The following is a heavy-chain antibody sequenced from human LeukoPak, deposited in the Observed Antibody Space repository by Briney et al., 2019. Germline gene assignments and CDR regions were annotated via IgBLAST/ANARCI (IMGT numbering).Heavy chain of an antibody. CDR1: GYSFTSYD. CDR2: MNPNGGNT. Sequence: EASVKVSCKASGYSFTSYDLSWVRQATGQGLEWMGWMNPNGGNTGYAQKFQGRVTMTRDTSISTAYMELTSLTSEDTAIYYCARGLAVAGTGYWGQGTLVTVSS. D-gene: IGHD6-19*01. CDR3: ARGLAVAGTGY. J-gene: IGHJ4*02. V-gene: IGHV1-8*01.